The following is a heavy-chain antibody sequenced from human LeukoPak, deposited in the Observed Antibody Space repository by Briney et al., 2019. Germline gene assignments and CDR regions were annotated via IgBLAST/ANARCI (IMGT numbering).Heavy chain of an antibody. CDR1: GGSISSYY. CDR2: IYTSGST. Sequence: SETLSFTCTVSGGSISSYYWSWIRQPAGKGLEWIGRIYTSGSTNYNPSLKSRVTMSVDTSKNQFSLKLSSVTAADTAVYYCARGKVVVVPAASMGHNWFDPWGQGTLVTVSS. V-gene: IGHV4-4*07. CDR3: ARGKVVVVPAASMGHNWFDP. D-gene: IGHD2-2*01. J-gene: IGHJ5*02.